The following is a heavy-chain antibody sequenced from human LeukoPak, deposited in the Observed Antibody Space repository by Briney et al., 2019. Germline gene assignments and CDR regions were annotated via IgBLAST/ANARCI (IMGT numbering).Heavy chain of an antibody. CDR2: INHSGRT. V-gene: IGHV4-34*01. J-gene: IGHJ6*02. Sequence: SETLSLTCAVYGGSFSGFYWSWIRQPPGKGLEWIGEINHSGRTNYNPSLKSRVTISVDTSKNQFSLRLRSVNAADTAVYYCARAAQVFVGERDMDVWGQGIMVTVSS. D-gene: IGHD1-26*01. CDR3: ARAAQVFVGERDMDV. CDR1: GGSFSGFY.